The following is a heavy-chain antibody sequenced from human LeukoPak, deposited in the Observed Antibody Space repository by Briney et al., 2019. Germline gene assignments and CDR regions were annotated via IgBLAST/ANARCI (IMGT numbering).Heavy chain of an antibody. Sequence: GESLRISCNGSGYSFTTYWISWVRQMPGKGMEWMGRIDPSDSYTNYSPSFQGHVTISADKSISTAYLQWSSLKASDTAMYYCARHVRWPFDYWGQGTLVTVSS. J-gene: IGHJ4*02. CDR3: ARHVRWPFDY. CDR2: IDPSDSYT. V-gene: IGHV5-10-1*01. D-gene: IGHD4-23*01. CDR1: GYSFTTYW.